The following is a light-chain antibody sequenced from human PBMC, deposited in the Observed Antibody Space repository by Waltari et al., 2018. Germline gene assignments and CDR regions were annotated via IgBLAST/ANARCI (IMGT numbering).Light chain of an antibody. CDR1: SSNIGAGYD. J-gene: IGLJ1*01. CDR2: GNH. CDR3: QSYDSSLSVYV. Sequence: QSVLTQPPSVSRAPGQRVTISCTGSSSNIGAGYDVHWYQQLPGTAPKLVIYGNHNRPSGVPNRFSGSKSGPSPSLAITGLQAEDEADYYCQSYDSSLSVYVFGTGTKVTVL. V-gene: IGLV1-40*01.